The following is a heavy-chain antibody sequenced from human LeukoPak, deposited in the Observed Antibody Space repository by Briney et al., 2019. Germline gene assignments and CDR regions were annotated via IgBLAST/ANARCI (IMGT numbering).Heavy chain of an antibody. CDR1: GGSISSYY. Sequence: SETLSLTCTVSGGSISSYYWSWMREPPGKALEWIGNLYYCRSTNYNPSLESRVTISVDTSKNQFSLKLSSVTAAETAVYYCARVVGSGAWFDPWGQGTLVTVSS. D-gene: IGHD3-10*01. CDR3: ARVVGSGAWFDP. V-gene: IGHV4-59*01. CDR2: LYYCRST. J-gene: IGHJ5*02.